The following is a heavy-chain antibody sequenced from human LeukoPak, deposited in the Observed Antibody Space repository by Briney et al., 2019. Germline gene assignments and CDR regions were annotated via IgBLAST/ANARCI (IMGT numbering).Heavy chain of an antibody. CDR3: ARRKWELLRPYYYGMDV. Sequence: SETLSLTCAVYGGSFSGYYWSWIRQPPGKGLEWIGSIYYSGSTYYNPSLKSRVTISVDTSKNQFSLKLSSVTAADTAVYYCARRKWELLRPYYYGMDVWGQGTTVTVSS. CDR2: IYYSGST. V-gene: IGHV4-34*01. CDR1: GGSFSGYY. D-gene: IGHD1-26*01. J-gene: IGHJ6*02.